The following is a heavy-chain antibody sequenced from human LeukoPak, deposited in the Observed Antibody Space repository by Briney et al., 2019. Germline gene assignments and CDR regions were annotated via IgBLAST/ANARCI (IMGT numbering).Heavy chain of an antibody. D-gene: IGHD2-15*01. Sequence: GRSLRLSCAASGFTVSSNYMSWVRQAPGKGLEWVSVIYSGGSTYYADSVKGRFTISRDNSKNTLYLQMNSLRAEDTAVYYCARDLSSDCSGGSCQDYWGQGTLVTVSS. V-gene: IGHV3-66*01. J-gene: IGHJ4*02. CDR1: GFTVSSNY. CDR3: ARDLSSDCSGGSCQDY. CDR2: IYSGGST.